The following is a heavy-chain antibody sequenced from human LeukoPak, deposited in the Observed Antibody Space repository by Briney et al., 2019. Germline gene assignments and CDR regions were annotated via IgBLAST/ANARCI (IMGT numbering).Heavy chain of an antibody. CDR3: AKDSGSYPGYFDY. CDR2: ISWDGGST. CDR1: GFTFDDYT. D-gene: IGHD1-26*01. J-gene: IGHJ4*03. Sequence: PGGSLRLSCAASGFTFDDYTMHWVRQAPGKGLEWVSLISWDGGSTYYADSVKGRFTISRDNSKNSLYLQMNSLRTEDTALYYCAKDSGSYPGYFDYWGKGTTVTISS. V-gene: IGHV3-43*01.